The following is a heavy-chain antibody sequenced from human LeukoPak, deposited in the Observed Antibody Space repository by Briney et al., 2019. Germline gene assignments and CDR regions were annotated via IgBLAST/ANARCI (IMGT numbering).Heavy chain of an antibody. J-gene: IGHJ4*02. CDR1: GFTFKNYR. D-gene: IGHD3-10*01. CDR2: MKNDGNEI. Sequence: GGSLRLSCTASGFTFKNYRMTWVRQAPGKGLEWVASMKNDGNEIQYVDSVKGRFTISRDNAKNSLYLQMNNLRAEDTAVYYCGRNRAINDYWGEGTLVGVCS. V-gene: IGHV3-7*01. CDR3: GRNRAINDY.